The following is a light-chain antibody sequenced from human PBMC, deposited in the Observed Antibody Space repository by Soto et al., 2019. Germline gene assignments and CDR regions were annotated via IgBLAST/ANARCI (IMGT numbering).Light chain of an antibody. J-gene: IGKJ5*01. V-gene: IGKV3-15*01. Sequence: EIVMTQSPAPLSMSPGERATFSCRASQRVSNNLAWYQQKPGQAPRLLIYGAFTRATGIPARFSGSGSGTEFTLTISSLQSEDFAVYYCHQDDNWQLTFGQGTRLEI. CDR3: HQDDNWQLT. CDR1: QRVSNN. CDR2: GAF.